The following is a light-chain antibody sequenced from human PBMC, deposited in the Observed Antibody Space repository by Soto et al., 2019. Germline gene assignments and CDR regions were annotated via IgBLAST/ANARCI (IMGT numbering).Light chain of an antibody. Sequence: DIQMTQSPSSLSASVGDRVTITCRASYSISSYLNWYQQKPRKAPNLLIYAASSLQIAVPSRFSGSRSGTAFYLTISSLQPEDFETYYCQQSDSTPHTFVPGTKLDI. V-gene: IGKV1-39*01. CDR1: YSISSY. J-gene: IGKJ3*01. CDR3: QQSDSTPHT. CDR2: AAS.